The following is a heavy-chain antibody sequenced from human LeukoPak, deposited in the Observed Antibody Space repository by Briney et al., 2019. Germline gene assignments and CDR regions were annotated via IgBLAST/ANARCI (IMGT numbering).Heavy chain of an antibody. D-gene: IGHD3-10*01. CDR2: INAGNGNT. V-gene: IGHV1-3*01. CDR1: GYTFTSYA. CDR3: ARDRILWFGDHGMDV. J-gene: IGHJ6*02. Sequence: GASVKVSCKASGYTFTSYAMHWVRQAPGQRLEWMGWINAGNGNTKYSQKFQGRVTITRDTSASTAYMELSSLRSEDTAAYYCARDRILWFGDHGMDVWGQGTTVTVSS.